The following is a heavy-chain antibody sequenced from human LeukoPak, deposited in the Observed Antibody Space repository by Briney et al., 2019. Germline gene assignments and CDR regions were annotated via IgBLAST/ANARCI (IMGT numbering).Heavy chain of an antibody. CDR1: GFTFTSYG. CDR2: ISYDGTNK. Sequence: GGSLRLSCAASGFTFTSYGMHWVRQAPGKGLEWVAVISYDGTNKYYADSVKGRFTISRDNSKNTLYLQMDSLRADDMSVYYCARGYTSASSWGQGTLVTVSS. V-gene: IGHV3-30*19. J-gene: IGHJ4*02. D-gene: IGHD6-19*01. CDR3: ARGYTSASS.